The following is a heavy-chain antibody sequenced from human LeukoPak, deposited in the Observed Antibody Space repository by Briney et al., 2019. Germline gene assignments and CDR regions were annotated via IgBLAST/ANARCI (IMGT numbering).Heavy chain of an antibody. V-gene: IGHV4-59*08. CDR3: ARRIAASDAFDI. CDR1: GGSINTYY. D-gene: IGHD6-13*01. CDR2: TFHSGST. J-gene: IGHJ3*02. Sequence: SETLSLTCTISGGSINTYYWSWIRQPPGKGLEWIAYTFHSGSTNYNSSLKSRVTISIDTSKNHFSLKLNSVTAADTAVYYCARRIAASDAFDIWGQGTMVTVSS.